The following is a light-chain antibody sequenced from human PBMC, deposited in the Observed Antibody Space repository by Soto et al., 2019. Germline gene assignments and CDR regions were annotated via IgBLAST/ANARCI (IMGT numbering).Light chain of an antibody. J-gene: IGKJ4*01. CDR2: DAS. V-gene: IGKV3-11*01. CDR3: QQRSTWPLT. Sequence: IVFTQSPGTLSLSPEERATLSCRASQSVSTYLAWYQQKPGQAPRLLIYDASNRATGIPARFSGSGSGTDFSLTISSLEPEDLAVYYCQQRSTWPLTFGGGTKVDTK. CDR1: QSVSTY.